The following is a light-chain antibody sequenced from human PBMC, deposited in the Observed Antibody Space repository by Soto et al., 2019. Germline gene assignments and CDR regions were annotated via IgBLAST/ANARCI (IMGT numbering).Light chain of an antibody. CDR3: AAWYDSLNGVV. V-gene: IGLV1-36*01. CDR1: SSNIGNNA. J-gene: IGLJ2*01. Sequence: QSVLTQPPSVSEAPRQRVTISCSGSSSNIGNNAVNWYQQLPGKAPKLLIYYDDLLPSGVSDRFSGSKSGTSASLAISGLQSEDEADYYCAAWYDSLNGVVFSGGTQLTVL. CDR2: YDD.